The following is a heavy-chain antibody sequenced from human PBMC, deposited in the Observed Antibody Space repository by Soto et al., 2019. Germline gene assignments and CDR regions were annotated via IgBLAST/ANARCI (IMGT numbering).Heavy chain of an antibody. CDR1: GGSISSNY. CDR3: ARHVRDCNNYYREIDY. Sequence: QVQLQESGPGLVKPSETLSLTCTVSGGSISSNYWSWIRQAPGKGLEWIGNIYYSGSTNYNPSLKSRVTISVDTSKNQFSLKLSSVTAGDTAVYYCARHVRDCNNYYREIDYWGQGTLVTVSS. J-gene: IGHJ4*02. V-gene: IGHV4-59*08. CDR2: IYYSGST. D-gene: IGHD1-26*01.